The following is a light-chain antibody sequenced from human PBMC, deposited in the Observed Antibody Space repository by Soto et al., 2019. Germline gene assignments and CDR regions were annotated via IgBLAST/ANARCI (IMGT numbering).Light chain of an antibody. CDR2: GAS. CDR3: QQYTYWPPCT. V-gene: IGKV3-15*01. CDR1: QNIRTN. J-gene: IGKJ1*01. Sequence: DIVMTQSPGTLSVSPGERVTLSCRASQNIRTNLAWYQQKPGKAPRLLIHGASTRAAGIPARFSGSGSGTEVTLTTSSLQSEDFALYHCQQYTYWPPCTFGQGTKVEI.